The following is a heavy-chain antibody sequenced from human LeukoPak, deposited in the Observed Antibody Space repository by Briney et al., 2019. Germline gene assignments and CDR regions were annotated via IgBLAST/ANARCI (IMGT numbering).Heavy chain of an antibody. CDR3: ARSTLGIEFDY. Sequence: ASVKVSCKASGYRFTNYGISWVRQAPGQGHEWMGWISAYNDNAHYAQGLERGVTMTSETYTRTAYMELRSSRTAETAVYYCARSTLGIEFDYWGQGSLVTVSS. CDR1: GYRFTNYG. V-gene: IGHV1-18*01. D-gene: IGHD7-27*01. CDR2: ISAYNDNA. J-gene: IGHJ4*02.